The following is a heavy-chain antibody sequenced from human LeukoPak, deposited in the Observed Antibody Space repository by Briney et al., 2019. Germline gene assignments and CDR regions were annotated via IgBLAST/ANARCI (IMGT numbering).Heavy chain of an antibody. Sequence: GGSLRLSCAVSGFSFTNVWVNWVRQAPGKGLEWVGRIKNKDEGEKTDYAAPVKGRFTISRDDSKATLFLQMNSLKMEDTAIYYCTTGIDYGGGYWGQGTLVSVSS. D-gene: IGHD3-16*01. CDR3: TTGIDYGGGY. J-gene: IGHJ4*02. CDR2: IKNKDEGEKT. V-gene: IGHV3-15*07. CDR1: GFSFTNVW.